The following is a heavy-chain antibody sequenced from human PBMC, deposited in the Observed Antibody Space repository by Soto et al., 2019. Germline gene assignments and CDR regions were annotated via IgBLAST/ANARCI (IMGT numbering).Heavy chain of an antibody. CDR2: ISSSSSTT. J-gene: IGHJ6*03. CDR3: ARRYVVVPAAMGTYYYYYMDV. CDR1: GFTFSSYS. V-gene: IGHV3-48*01. D-gene: IGHD2-2*01. Sequence: GGSLRLSCAASGFTFSSYSMNWVRQAPGKGLEWVSYISSSSSTTYYADSVKGRFTISRDNAKNSLYLQMNSLRAEDTAVYYCARRYVVVPAAMGTYYYYYMDVWGKGTTVTVSS.